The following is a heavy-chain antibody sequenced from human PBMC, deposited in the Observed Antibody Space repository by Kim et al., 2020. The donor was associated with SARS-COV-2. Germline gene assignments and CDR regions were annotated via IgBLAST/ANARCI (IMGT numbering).Heavy chain of an antibody. Sequence: GGSLRLSCAASGFTVSSNYMSWVRQAPGKGLEWVSIIYPGGSTYYADAVKGRFTISRDNSTNTLDLQMNSLRADDTAVYFCARVVRGGFDPWGQGALVTV. CDR3: ARVVRGGFDP. J-gene: IGHJ5*02. V-gene: IGHV3-66*01. D-gene: IGHD6-13*01. CDR2: IYPGGST. CDR1: GFTVSSNY.